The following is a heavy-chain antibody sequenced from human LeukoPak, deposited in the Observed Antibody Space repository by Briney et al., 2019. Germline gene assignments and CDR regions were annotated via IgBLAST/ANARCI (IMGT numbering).Heavy chain of an antibody. CDR2: IVVDSDNT. J-gene: IGHJ4*02. CDR1: GFTLTSKST. D-gene: IGHD6-13*01. CDR3: ATPYSSTWFDY. Sequence: GTSVKVSCKASGFTLTSKSTVQLVRPARGQRLEWIGLIVVDSDNTNSPQSFKESVTITRDMSTSTAYMELSSLRSEDTAVYYCATPYSSTWFDYWGQGTLVTVSS. V-gene: IGHV1-58*01.